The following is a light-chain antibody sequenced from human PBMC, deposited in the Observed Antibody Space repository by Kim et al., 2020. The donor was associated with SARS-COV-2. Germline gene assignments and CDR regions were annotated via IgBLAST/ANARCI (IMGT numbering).Light chain of an antibody. Sequence: PGKAGRVTWWGKHIGRKRVHWYQEEPGPGPWPVIYYGCDRPPGIPGGFSGSNPGATAPLANRRVEGGDEADYYCQVWDRSSDLLYVFGTGTKVTVL. J-gene: IGLJ1*01. V-gene: IGLV3-21*04. CDR1: HIGRKR. CDR2: YGC. CDR3: QVWDRSSDLLYV.